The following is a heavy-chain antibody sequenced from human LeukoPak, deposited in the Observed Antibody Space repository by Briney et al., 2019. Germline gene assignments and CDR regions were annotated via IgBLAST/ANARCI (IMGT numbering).Heavy chain of an antibody. D-gene: IGHD3-10*01. J-gene: IGHJ3*02. CDR3: ARSDGYGLVDI. CDR1: GVSITSYY. Sequence: SETLSLTCTVSGVSITSYYWSWIRQPPGKGLEWIGYFYYSGSTNYNPSLKSRVTISVDTSKNQFSLTLSSVTAADTAVYYCARSDGYGLVDIWGQGTMVTVSS. V-gene: IGHV4-59*12. CDR2: FYYSGST.